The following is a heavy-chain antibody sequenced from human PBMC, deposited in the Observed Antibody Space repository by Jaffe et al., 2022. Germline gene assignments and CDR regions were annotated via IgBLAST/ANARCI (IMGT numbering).Heavy chain of an antibody. Sequence: QVQLVQSGAEVKKPGASVRVSCKASGYTFTNNYIHWVRQAPGQGLEWMGLINSNDGSQTYAQNFQDRVTMTRDTSTSTVYMELSSLRSEDTAIYYCARGTWIQLWSTPDLGFDPWGQGTLVTVSS. CDR1: GYTFTNNY. CDR3: ARGTWIQLWSTPDLGFDP. CDR2: INSNDGSQ. V-gene: IGHV1-46*01. D-gene: IGHD5-18*01. J-gene: IGHJ5*02.